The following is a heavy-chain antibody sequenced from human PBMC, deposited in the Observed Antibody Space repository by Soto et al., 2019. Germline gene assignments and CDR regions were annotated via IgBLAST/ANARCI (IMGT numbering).Heavy chain of an antibody. J-gene: IGHJ4*02. CDR2: IYYSGST. Sequence: SSETLSLTCTVSGGSISSSSYYWGWIRQPPGKGLEWIGSIYYSGSTYYNPSLKSRVTISVDTSKNQFSLKLSSVTAADTAVYYCARRSGYSNSLDYWGQGTLVTVSS. CDR3: ARRSGYSNSLDY. D-gene: IGHD4-4*01. V-gene: IGHV4-39*01. CDR1: GGSISSSSYY.